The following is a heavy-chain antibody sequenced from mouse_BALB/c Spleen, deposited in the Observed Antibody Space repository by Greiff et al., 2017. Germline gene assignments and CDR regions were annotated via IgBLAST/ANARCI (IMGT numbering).Heavy chain of an antibody. CDR3: AQVPAMDY. D-gene: IGHD2-14*01. J-gene: IGHJ4*01. CDR2: ISYDGSN. CDR1: GYSITSGYY. V-gene: IGHV3-6*02. Sequence: ESGPGLVKPSQSLSLTCSVTGYSITSGYYWNWIRQFPGNKLEWMGYISYDGSNNYNPSLKNRISITRDTSKNQFFLKLNSVTTEDTATYYCAQVPAMDYWGQGTSVTVSS.